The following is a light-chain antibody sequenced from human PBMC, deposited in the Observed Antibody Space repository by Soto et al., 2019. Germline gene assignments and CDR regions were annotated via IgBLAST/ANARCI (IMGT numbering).Light chain of an antibody. V-gene: IGLV2-14*01. CDR3: TSFTSSTTYV. CDR2: EVS. CDR1: SSDVGGYNY. Sequence: SVLPQPSSVSGSPGQSITISCTGTSSDVGGYNYVCWYQHHPGKAPKLIISEVSNRPSGVSDRFSGSKSGNTASLTISGLQPEDEADYYCTSFTSSTTYVFGTGTKVTV. J-gene: IGLJ1*01.